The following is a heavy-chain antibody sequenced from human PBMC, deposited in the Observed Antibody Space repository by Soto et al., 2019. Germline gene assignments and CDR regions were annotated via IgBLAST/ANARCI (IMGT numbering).Heavy chain of an antibody. V-gene: IGHV4-39*01. CDR3: ARRGSGSYSDY. CDR2: IYYRVST. Sequence: QLQLQESGPGLVKPSETLSLTCTVSGGSISSSSYYWGWIRQPPGKGLEWIGSIYYRVSTYYNPSLKSRITISVDTSKNQFSLKVSSVTAADTAVYYCARRGSGSYSDYWGQGTLVTVAS. CDR1: GGSISSSSYY. D-gene: IGHD1-26*01. J-gene: IGHJ4*02.